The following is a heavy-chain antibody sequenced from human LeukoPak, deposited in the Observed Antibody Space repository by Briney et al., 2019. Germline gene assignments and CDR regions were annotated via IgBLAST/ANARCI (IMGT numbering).Heavy chain of an antibody. CDR1: GFTFSSYG. CDR3: AKEVSGTFDI. J-gene: IGHJ3*02. V-gene: IGHV3-33*03. D-gene: IGHD5/OR15-5a*01. Sequence: GSLRLSCAASGFTFSSYGMHWVRQAPGKGLEWVAVIWYDGSNKYYADSVKGRFTISRDNAKNSLYLQLNSLRAEDTALYYCAKEVSGTFDIWGQGTMVTVSS. CDR2: IWYDGSNK.